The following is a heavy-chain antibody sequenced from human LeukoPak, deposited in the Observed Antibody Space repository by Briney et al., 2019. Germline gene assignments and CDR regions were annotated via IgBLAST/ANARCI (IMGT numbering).Heavy chain of an antibody. CDR2: INHSGST. Sequence: SETLSLTCAVYGGSFSGYYWSWIRQPPGKGLEWIGEINHSGSTNYNPSLKSRVTISVDTSKNQFSLKLSSVTAAGTAVYYCARGGSSSWFDYWGQGTLVTVSS. D-gene: IGHD6-13*01. V-gene: IGHV4-34*01. CDR3: ARGGSSSWFDY. CDR1: GGSFSGYY. J-gene: IGHJ4*02.